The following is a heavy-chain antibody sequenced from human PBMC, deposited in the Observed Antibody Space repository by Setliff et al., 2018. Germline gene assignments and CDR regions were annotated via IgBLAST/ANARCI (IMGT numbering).Heavy chain of an antibody. CDR1: GFTFSTYR. CDR2: IWDDGGNK. D-gene: IGHD2-15*01. Sequence: GGSLRLSCAASGFTFSTYRMHWVRQAPGKGLEWVAVIWDDGGNKYHADSVKGRFTISRDNAKNSLYLQMNSLRAEDTAVYYCARVYSGSGCYAGLESWGQGTPVTVSS. V-gene: IGHV3-33*08. CDR3: ARVYSGSGCYAGLES. J-gene: IGHJ4*02.